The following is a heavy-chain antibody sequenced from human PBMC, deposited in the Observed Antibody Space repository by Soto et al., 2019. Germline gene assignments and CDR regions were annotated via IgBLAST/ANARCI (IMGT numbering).Heavy chain of an antibody. CDR1: GYTFTSYY. Sequence: ASVKVSCKASGYTFTSYYMHWVRQAPGQGLEWMGIINPSGGSTSYAQKFQGRVTMTRDTSTSTVYMELSSLGSEDTAVYYCARDFVAAAGTRDLFNWFDPWGQGTLVTVSS. J-gene: IGHJ5*02. D-gene: IGHD6-13*01. CDR2: INPSGGST. CDR3: ARDFVAAAGTRDLFNWFDP. V-gene: IGHV1-46*03.